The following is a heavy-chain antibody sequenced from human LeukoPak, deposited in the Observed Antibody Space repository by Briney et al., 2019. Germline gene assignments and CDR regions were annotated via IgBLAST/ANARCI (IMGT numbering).Heavy chain of an antibody. CDR2: IRYDGSNK. J-gene: IGHJ6*03. CDR1: GFTFSSYG. V-gene: IGHV3-30*02. CDR3: ARGRGRELYYYYYMDV. Sequence: GGSLRLSCAASGFTFSSYGMHWVRQAPGKGLEWVAFIRYDGSNKYYADSVKGRFTISRDNSKNTLSLQMNSLRADDTAVYYCARGRGRELYYYYYMDVWGKGTTVTISS. D-gene: IGHD1-26*01.